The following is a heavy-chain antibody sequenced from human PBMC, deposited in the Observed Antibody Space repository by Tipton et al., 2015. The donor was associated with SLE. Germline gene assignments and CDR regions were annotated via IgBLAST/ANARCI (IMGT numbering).Heavy chain of an antibody. CDR3: ARDSFDSSSPAGFDP. CDR1: GGTFSSYT. Sequence: QSGAEVKKPGSSVKVSRKASGGTFSSYTISWVRQAPGQGLEWMGRIIPILDIANYAQKFQGRVTITADKSTSTVYMELSSLRSEDTAVYYCARDSFDSSSPAGFDPWGQGTLVTVSS. D-gene: IGHD6-6*01. CDR2: IIPILDIA. J-gene: IGHJ5*02. V-gene: IGHV1-69*04.